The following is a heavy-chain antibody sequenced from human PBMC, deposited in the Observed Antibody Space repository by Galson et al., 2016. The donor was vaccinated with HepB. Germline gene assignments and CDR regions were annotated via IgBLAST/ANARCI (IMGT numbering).Heavy chain of an antibody. J-gene: IGHJ4*02. CDR1: GYALADLS. CDR2: FAPEDGET. CDR3: ATLAHTAFDY. Sequence: SVKVSCKVSGYALADLSIHWVRQAPGKGLEWMGGFAPEDGETMFAQKFQGRVTMTEDTSSDTAYMELSSLRSEDTAVYYCATLAHTAFDYWGQGTLVTVSS. V-gene: IGHV1-24*01. D-gene: IGHD5-18*01.